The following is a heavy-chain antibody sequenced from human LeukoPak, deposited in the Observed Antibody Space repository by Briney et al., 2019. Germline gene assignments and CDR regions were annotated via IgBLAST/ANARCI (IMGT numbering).Heavy chain of an antibody. CDR1: GFIFSGSA. V-gene: IGHV3-73*01. CDR3: TPYRLYGDQTDWFDP. J-gene: IGHJ5*02. Sequence: GGSLKLSCAASGFIFSGSAMHWVRQASGKGLEWVGRIRSKANSYVTAYAASVKGRFTISRDDSKNTAYLQMNSLKTEDTAVYYCTPYRLYGDQTDWFDPWGQGTLVTVSS. D-gene: IGHD4-17*01. CDR2: IRSKANSYVT.